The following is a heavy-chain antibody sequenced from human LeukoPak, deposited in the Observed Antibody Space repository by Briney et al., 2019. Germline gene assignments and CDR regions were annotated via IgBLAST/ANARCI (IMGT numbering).Heavy chain of an antibody. CDR1: GFAFSEYW. J-gene: IGHJ4*02. D-gene: IGHD3-10*01. V-gene: IGHV3-74*01. Sequence: PGRSLRLSCAGSGFAFSEYWMHWARQTPEKGLMWVSRINDGGTYTAYADSVKGRFAVSRDNAENTLYLQMDSLTVEDTGLYYCVREIKIMGFRAFDYWGQGTPVTVSS. CDR3: VREIKIMGFRAFDY. CDR2: INDGGTYT.